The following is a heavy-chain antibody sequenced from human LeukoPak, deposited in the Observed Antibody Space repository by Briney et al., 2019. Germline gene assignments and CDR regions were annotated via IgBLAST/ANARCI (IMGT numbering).Heavy chain of an antibody. CDR1: GGSISSYY. D-gene: IGHD6-13*01. V-gene: IGHV4-59*01. Sequence: PSGTPSLTCTVSGGSISSYYWSWIRQPPGKGLEWIGYIYYSGSTNYNPSLKSRVTISVDTSKNQFSLKLSSVTAADTAVYYCARVDSSNWYEYRGYFDYWGQGTLVTVSS. CDR3: ARVDSSNWYEYRGYFDY. J-gene: IGHJ4*02. CDR2: IYYSGST.